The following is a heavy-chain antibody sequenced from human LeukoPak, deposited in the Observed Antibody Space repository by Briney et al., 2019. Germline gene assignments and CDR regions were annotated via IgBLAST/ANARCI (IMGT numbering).Heavy chain of an antibody. CDR2: INWNGGST. CDR3: ARNLDTAMVTPAFDI. CDR1: GFTFYDYG. D-gene: IGHD5-18*01. J-gene: IGHJ3*02. Sequence: PGGSLRLSCAASGFTFYDYGMSWVRQAPGKGLEWVSGINWNGGSTGYADSVKGRFTISRDNAKNSLYLQMNSLRAEDTALYYCARNLDTAMVTPAFDIWGQGTMVTVSS. V-gene: IGHV3-20*04.